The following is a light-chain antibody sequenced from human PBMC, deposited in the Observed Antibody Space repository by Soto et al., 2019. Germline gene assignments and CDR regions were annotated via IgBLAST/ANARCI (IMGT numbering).Light chain of an antibody. V-gene: IGKV3-15*01. CDR2: GAS. CDR1: QSVSGH. Sequence: EIVMTQSPATLSVSPGERATLSCRASQSVSGHLAWYQQKPGQAPRLLIYGASNRATDIPARFSGSGSGTEFTLTVSSLQSEDFAVYYCQHYDNWHHTFGQGTKLDIK. CDR3: QHYDNWHHT. J-gene: IGKJ2*01.